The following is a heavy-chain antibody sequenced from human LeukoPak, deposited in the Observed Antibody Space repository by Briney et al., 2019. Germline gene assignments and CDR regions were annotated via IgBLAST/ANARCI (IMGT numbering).Heavy chain of an antibody. J-gene: IGHJ4*02. V-gene: IGHV3-66*01. CDR1: GFSLSDFW. CDR3: AARIAVAGTISFDY. Sequence: GGSLRLSCRASGFSLSDFWMHWVRQAPGEGLMWVSVIYSGGRTYCADSVKGRFTISRDNSKNIVYLQMNSLRADDTAMYYCAARIAVAGTISFDYWGQGTLVTVSS. D-gene: IGHD6-19*01. CDR2: IYSGGRT.